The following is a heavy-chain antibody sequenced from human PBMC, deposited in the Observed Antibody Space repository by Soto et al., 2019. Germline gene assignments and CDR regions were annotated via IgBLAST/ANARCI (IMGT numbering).Heavy chain of an antibody. V-gene: IGHV3-48*02. D-gene: IGHD4-17*01. CDR2: ISSSSNTV. CDR1: GFTFSDYS. Sequence: EVQLVESGGGLVQPGGSLRLSCAASGFTFSDYSMNWVRQAPGKGLEWVSYISSSSNTVYYADSVKGRFSISRDNVKNSLFLQMNSPRDEDTALYYCARASRSAVTDYWGQGTLVTVSS. J-gene: IGHJ4*02. CDR3: ARASRSAVTDY.